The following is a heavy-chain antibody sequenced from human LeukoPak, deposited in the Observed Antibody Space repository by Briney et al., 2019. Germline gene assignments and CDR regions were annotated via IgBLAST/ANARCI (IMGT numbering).Heavy chain of an antibody. CDR1: GGSSSSYY. CDR3: ASHPGVVTPFDS. D-gene: IGHD3-3*01. V-gene: IGHV4-59*08. CDR2: IYYSGST. J-gene: IGHJ4*02. Sequence: SETLSLTCTVSGGSSSSYYRSWIRQPPGKGLEWIGYIYYSGSTNYNPSLKSRVPMSIDTSNNPFSLKLNSVTAADTAVYYCASHPGVVTPFDSGGQGTLVTVSS.